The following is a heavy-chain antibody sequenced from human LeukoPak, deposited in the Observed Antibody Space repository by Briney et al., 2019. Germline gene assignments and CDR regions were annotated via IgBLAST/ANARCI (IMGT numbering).Heavy chain of an antibody. D-gene: IGHD6-13*01. Sequence: PGGSLRLSCVGSGFTFRSHAMSWVRQAPEKGLEFVSGIYENGGTTYYADSVKGRFSISRDNSKNTLYLQMNSLRAEDTAVYYCARDRGSSWYKAHYYYGMDVWGQGTTVTVSS. CDR2: IYENGGTT. CDR3: ARDRGSSWYKAHYYYGMDV. J-gene: IGHJ6*02. CDR1: GFTFRSHA. V-gene: IGHV3-23*01.